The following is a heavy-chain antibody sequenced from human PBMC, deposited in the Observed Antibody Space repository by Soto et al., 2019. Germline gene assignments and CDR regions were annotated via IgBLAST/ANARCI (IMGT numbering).Heavy chain of an antibody. V-gene: IGHV3-30-3*01. CDR1: GFTFSSYA. Sequence: QVQLGDSGGGVFKPGSSLRPSCAASGFTFSSYARHWVRQAPGKGLEWVAVISYDGSNKYYADSVKGRFTISRDNSKNTLYLQMNSLRAEDTAVYYCAREDGDGGYWGQGTLVTVSS. CDR2: ISYDGSNK. J-gene: IGHJ4*02. D-gene: IGHD4-17*01. CDR3: AREDGDGGY.